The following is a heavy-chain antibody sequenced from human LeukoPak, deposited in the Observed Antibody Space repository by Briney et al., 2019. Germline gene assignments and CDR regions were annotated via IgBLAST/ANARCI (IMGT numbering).Heavy chain of an antibody. Sequence: GGSLRLSCAASGFTFSSYGMHWVRQAPGKGLEWVAFIRYDGSNKYYADSVKGRFTISRDNSKNTPYLQMNSLRAEDTAVYYCAKDSREYSSGWYNFPFDYWGQGTLVTVSS. D-gene: IGHD6-19*01. J-gene: IGHJ4*02. CDR2: IRYDGSNK. CDR3: AKDSREYSSGWYNFPFDY. V-gene: IGHV3-30*02. CDR1: GFTFSSYG.